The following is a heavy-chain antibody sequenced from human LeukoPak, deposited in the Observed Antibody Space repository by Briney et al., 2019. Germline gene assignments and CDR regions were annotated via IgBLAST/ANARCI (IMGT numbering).Heavy chain of an antibody. CDR2: INPHSGGT. CDR1: GYTFTGYY. D-gene: IGHD3-22*01. V-gene: IGHV1-2*04. J-gene: IGHJ4*02. Sequence: ASVKVSCKASGYTFTGYYMHWVRQAPVHGLEWVGWINPHSGGTNYAQKSQGWVTMTGETSISTAYTELSRLRSDDTGVYYSARGEGDSSGLAYWGQGTLVTVSS. CDR3: ARGEGDSSGLAY.